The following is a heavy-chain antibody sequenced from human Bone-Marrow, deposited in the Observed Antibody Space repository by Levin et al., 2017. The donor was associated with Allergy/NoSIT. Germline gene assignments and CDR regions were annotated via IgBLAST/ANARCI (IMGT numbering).Heavy chain of an antibody. CDR3: ATASPSFQDSSGFYFSHFYYYGMDV. CDR1: GFPLNNAW. CDR2: IKSKSDGGTS. J-gene: IGHJ6*02. D-gene: IGHD3-22*01. Sequence: GGSLRLSCAAPGFPLNNAWITWVRQAPGKGLEWVGRIKSKSDGGTSDYAAPLKDRFTISRDDSKNTVYVQIKSLKTEDTAVSYCATASPSFQDSSGFYFSHFYYYGMDVWGQGTTVTVSS. V-gene: IGHV3-15*01.